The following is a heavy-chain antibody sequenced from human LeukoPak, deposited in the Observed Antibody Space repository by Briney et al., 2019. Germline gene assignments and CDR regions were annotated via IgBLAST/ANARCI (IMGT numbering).Heavy chain of an antibody. Sequence: GGSLRLSCAASGFTFSAYGMSWVRQAPGKGLEWVSAISSGGGSTYYADSVKGRFTISRDNSKNTLYLQMNSLRAEDTAVYYCAKGGAGSIFDYWGQGTLVTVPS. V-gene: IGHV3-23*01. CDR1: GFTFSAYG. J-gene: IGHJ4*02. D-gene: IGHD1-26*01. CDR3: AKGGAGSIFDY. CDR2: ISSGGGST.